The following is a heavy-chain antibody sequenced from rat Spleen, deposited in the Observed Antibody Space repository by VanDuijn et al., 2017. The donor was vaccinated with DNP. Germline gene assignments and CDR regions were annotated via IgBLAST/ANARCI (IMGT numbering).Heavy chain of an antibody. J-gene: IGHJ2*01. CDR3: ASTVVTLFDY. D-gene: IGHD1-1*01. CDR2: INTDGGST. Sequence: EVQLVETGGGLVQPGRSLKLSCVASGFTFSSYWMYWIRQAPGKGLEWVASINTDGGSTYYPDSVKGRFTISRDNAKSNLYLQMNSLKSEDTATYYCASTVVTLFDYWGQGVMVTVSS. V-gene: IGHV5-58*01. CDR1: GFTFSSYW.